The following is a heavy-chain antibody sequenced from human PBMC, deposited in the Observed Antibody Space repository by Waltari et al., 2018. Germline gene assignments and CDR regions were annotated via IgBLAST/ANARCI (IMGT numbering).Heavy chain of an antibody. CDR3: AKDLPTYSNYEPGYYFDY. CDR2: ISGSGGST. Sequence: EVQLVESGGGLVQPGGSLRLSCAASGFTFSSYAMSWVRQAPGKGLEWVSAISGSGGSTYYADSVKGRFTISRDNSKNTLYLQMNSLRAEDTAVYYCAKDLPTYSNYEPGYYFDYWGQGTLVTVSS. J-gene: IGHJ4*02. V-gene: IGHV3-23*04. CDR1: GFTFSSYA. D-gene: IGHD4-4*01.